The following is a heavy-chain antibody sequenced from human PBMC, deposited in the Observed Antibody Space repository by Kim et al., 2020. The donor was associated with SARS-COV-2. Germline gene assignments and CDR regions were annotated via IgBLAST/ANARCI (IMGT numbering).Heavy chain of an antibody. D-gene: IGHD6-13*01. CDR3: ARDRAAAGTGWFDP. Sequence: NPSLKTRVTISVDTSKNQFSLKLSSVTAADTAVYYCARDRAAAGTGWFDPWGQGTLVTVSS. V-gene: IGHV4-30-2*04. J-gene: IGHJ5*02.